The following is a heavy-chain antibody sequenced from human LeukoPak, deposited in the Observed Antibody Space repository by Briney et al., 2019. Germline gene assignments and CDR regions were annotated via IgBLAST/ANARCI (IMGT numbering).Heavy chain of an antibody. V-gene: IGHV4-34*01. CDR3: ARADTAMADFDY. CDR1: GGSFSGYY. CDR2: INHSGST. J-gene: IGHJ4*02. D-gene: IGHD5-18*01. Sequence: SETLSLTCAVYGGSFSGYYWSWIRQPPGKGLEWIGEINHSGSTNYNPSLKSRVTISVDTSKNQLSLKLSPVTAADTAVYYCARADTAMADFDYWGQGTLVTVSS.